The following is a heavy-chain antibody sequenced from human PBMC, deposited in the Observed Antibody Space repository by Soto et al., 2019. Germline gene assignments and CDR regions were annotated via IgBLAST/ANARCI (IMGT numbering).Heavy chain of an antibody. CDR3: ARSVFP. CDR2: FYYSGST. Sequence: QVQLQESGPGLVKPSQTLSLTCTVSGGSISTGGYYWKWIRQHPGKGLEWIGYFYYSGSTYYIPSLKSRVTISVNTSKNPFSLKLSSVTAADTAVYYCARSVFPWGQGTLVTVSS. V-gene: IGHV4-31*03. J-gene: IGHJ5*02. CDR1: GGSISTGGYY.